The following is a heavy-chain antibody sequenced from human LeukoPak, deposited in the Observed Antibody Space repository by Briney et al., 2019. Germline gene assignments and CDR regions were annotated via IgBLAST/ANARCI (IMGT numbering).Heavy chain of an antibody. V-gene: IGHV4-34*01. Sequence: SETLSLTCAVYGGSFSGYYWSWIRQPPGKGLEWIGEINHSGSTNYNPSLKSRVTISVDTPKNQFSLKLSSVTAADTAVYYCVRARYYDSSGYYRTYWYFDLWGRGTLVTVSS. CDR1: GGSFSGYY. J-gene: IGHJ2*01. CDR2: INHSGST. D-gene: IGHD3-22*01. CDR3: VRARYYDSSGYYRTYWYFDL.